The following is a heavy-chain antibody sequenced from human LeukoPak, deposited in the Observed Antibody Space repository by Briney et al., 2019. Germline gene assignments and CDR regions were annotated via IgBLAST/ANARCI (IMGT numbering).Heavy chain of an antibody. V-gene: IGHV4-39*01. CDR2: ISYSGST. D-gene: IGHD3-10*01. CDR1: GASISSSSDY. J-gene: IGHJ4*02. Sequence: SETLSLTCTVSGASISSSSDYWGWIRQPPGKGLEWIGTISYSGSTYYNPSLKSRLTISVDTSKNQFSLRLRSVTAADTAVHYCARSGSYDRVDYWGQGTLVTVSS. CDR3: ARSGSYDRVDY.